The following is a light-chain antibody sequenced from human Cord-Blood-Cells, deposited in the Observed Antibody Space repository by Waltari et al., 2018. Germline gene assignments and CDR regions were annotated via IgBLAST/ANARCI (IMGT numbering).Light chain of an antibody. Sequence: QSALTQPASVSGSPGQSITISSTGTISDVGSFNLVSWYQQHPGKAPKLMIYEGSKRPSGVSNRFSGSKSGNTASLTISGLQAEDEADYYCCSYAGSSFYVFGTGTKVTVL. J-gene: IGLJ1*01. CDR2: EGS. CDR1: ISDVGSFNL. V-gene: IGLV2-23*01. CDR3: CSYAGSSFYV.